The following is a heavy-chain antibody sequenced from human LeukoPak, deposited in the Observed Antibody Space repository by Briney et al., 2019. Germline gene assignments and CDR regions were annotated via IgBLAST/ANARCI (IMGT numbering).Heavy chain of an antibody. V-gene: IGHV5-51*01. Sequence: GESLKTSCKGSGYSFTSYWIGWVRQMPGKGLEWMGIIYPGDSDTRYSPSFQGQVAISADKSISTAYLQWSSLKASDTAMYYCARHHDSSGDAFQHWGQGTLVTVSS. J-gene: IGHJ1*01. CDR1: GYSFTSYW. CDR3: ARHHDSSGDAFQH. CDR2: IYPGDSDT. D-gene: IGHD3-22*01.